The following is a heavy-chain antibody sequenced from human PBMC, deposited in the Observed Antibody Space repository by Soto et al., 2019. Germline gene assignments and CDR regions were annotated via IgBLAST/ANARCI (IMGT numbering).Heavy chain of an antibody. D-gene: IGHD6-19*01. J-gene: IGHJ4*02. Sequence: QVQLQESGPGLVKPSQTLSLTCTVSGGSISSGGSYWSWIHQHPGKGLEWIGYIYYSGSTYYNPSLKSRVTISVDTSKNQFSLKLRSVTAADTAVYYCARRTYSSGWSDYFDYWGQGTLVTVSS. CDR2: IYYSGST. V-gene: IGHV4-31*03. CDR1: GGSISSGGSY. CDR3: ARRTYSSGWSDYFDY.